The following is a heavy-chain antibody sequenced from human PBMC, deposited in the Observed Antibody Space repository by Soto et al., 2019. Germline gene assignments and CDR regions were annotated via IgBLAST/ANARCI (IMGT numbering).Heavy chain of an antibody. D-gene: IGHD2-2*02. CDR2: INAGNGNT. CDR1: GYTFTIYA. CDR3: AQSATVPAAIAY. J-gene: IGHJ4*02. Sequence: QIQLVQSGAEVKKPGASVKVSCKASGYTFTIYAMHWVRQAPGQGLEWLGWINAGNGNTKYSQKFQGRVTITRDTSESTAYMELNSLRSEDTAVYYCAQSATVPAAIAYWGQGTLVTDSS. V-gene: IGHV1-3*01.